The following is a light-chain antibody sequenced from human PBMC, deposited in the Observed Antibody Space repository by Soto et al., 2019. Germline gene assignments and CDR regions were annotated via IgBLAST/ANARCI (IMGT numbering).Light chain of an antibody. CDR3: SSFTTTSTLV. Sequence: QSVLTQPAAVSGSPGQSITISCTGPISHIGLYNYVSWYQQHPGKAPKLVIYEVSNRPSGVSDRFSGSKSDNTASLTISGLQAEDEANYYCSSFTTTSTLVFGAGTKVTVL. CDR1: ISHIGLYNY. J-gene: IGLJ1*01. V-gene: IGLV2-14*01. CDR2: EVS.